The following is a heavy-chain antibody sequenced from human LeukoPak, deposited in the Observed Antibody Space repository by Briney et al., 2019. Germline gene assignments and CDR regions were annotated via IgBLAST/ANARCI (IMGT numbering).Heavy chain of an antibody. J-gene: IGHJ5*02. CDR3: ARGTERASWFDP. V-gene: IGHV4-59*01. D-gene: IGHD1-1*01. CDR2: IYYTGTT. CDR1: GDSTNTYF. Sequence: SETRSLTCTISGDSTNTYFWSWIRQPPGKGLEWIGYIYYTGTTNYNPSLKSRVTISVDTSKNQFSLKVSSVTAADTGVYYCARGTERASWFDPWGQGTLVTVSS.